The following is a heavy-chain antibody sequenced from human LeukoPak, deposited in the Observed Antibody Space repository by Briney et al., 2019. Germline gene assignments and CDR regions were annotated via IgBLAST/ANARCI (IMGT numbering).Heavy chain of an antibody. D-gene: IGHD5-12*01. J-gene: IGHJ4*02. CDR2: IIPIFGTA. V-gene: IGHV1-69*05. Sequence: SVKVSCKASGGTFSSDAISWVRQAPGQGLEWMGRIIPIFGTANYAQKFQGRVTITTDESTSTAYMELSSLRSEDTAVYYCARVPYSGYEYYFDCWGQGTLVTVSS. CDR3: ARVPYSGYEYYFDC. CDR1: GGTFSSDA.